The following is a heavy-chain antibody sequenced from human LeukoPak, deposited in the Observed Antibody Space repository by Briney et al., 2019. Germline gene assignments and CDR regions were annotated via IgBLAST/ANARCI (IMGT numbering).Heavy chain of an antibody. CDR2: ISWNSEHI. CDR1: GFTFGDHA. V-gene: IGHV3-9*01. J-gene: IGHJ6*02. Sequence: PGGSLRLSCAASGFTFGDHAMHWVRQVPGKGPQWVSGISWNSEHIDYADSVEGRFTISRDNAKSSLYLQMNSLRAEDSAFYYCVRDTVSNWSKYHHYGMDVWGLGTTVTVAS. D-gene: IGHD2/OR15-2a*01. CDR3: VRDTVSNWSKYHHYGMDV.